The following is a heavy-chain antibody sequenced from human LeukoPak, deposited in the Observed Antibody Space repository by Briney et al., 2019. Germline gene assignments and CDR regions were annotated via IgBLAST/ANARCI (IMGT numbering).Heavy chain of an antibody. J-gene: IGHJ4*02. D-gene: IGHD3-22*01. CDR1: GFTFSSYA. Sequence: GGSLRLSCAASGFTFSSYAMHWVRQAPGKGLEYVSAISSNGGSTYYANSVKGRFTISRDNSKNTLYLQMNSLRPEDTAVYYCAKDSSGYSDYFDYWGQGTLVTVSS. CDR2: ISSNGGST. V-gene: IGHV3-64*01. CDR3: AKDSSGYSDYFDY.